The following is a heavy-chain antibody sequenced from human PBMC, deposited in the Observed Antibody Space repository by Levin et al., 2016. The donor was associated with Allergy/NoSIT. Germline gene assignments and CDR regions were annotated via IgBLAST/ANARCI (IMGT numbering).Heavy chain of an antibody. D-gene: IGHD1-26*01. CDR3: ARCCGMWDL. CDR1: GFTFSNYG. J-gene: IGHJ1*01. CDR2: ISSAGGYI. V-gene: IGHV3-21*06. Sequence: GGSLRLSCEASGFTFSNYGMNWVRQAPGKGLEWVSSISSAGGYIYYADSVKGRFTISRDNAKNSLVLHMNSLTVEDTAVYYCARCCGMWDLWGQGTLVSVSS.